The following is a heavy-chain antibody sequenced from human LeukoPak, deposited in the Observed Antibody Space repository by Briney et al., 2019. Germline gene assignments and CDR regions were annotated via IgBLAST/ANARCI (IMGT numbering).Heavy chain of an antibody. Sequence: GGSLRLSCAASGLNLTTYAMGWVRQAPGKGLEWVSVIYSGGSTYYADSVKGRFTISRDNSKNTLYLQMNSLRAEDTAVYYCARDIAWFGLYYYMDVWGKGTTVTVSS. CDR2: IYSGGST. CDR1: GLNLTTYA. J-gene: IGHJ6*03. V-gene: IGHV3-53*01. CDR3: ARDIAWFGLYYYMDV. D-gene: IGHD3-10*01.